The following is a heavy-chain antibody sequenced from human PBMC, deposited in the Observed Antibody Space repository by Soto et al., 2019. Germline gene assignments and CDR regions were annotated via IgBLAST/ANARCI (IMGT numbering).Heavy chain of an antibody. CDR3: AKARDYYGSGVSYGMDV. CDR2: ISGSGGST. CDR1: GFTFSSYA. D-gene: IGHD3-10*01. Sequence: GGSLRLSCAASGFTFSSYAMSWVRQAPGKGLEWVSAISGSGGSTYYADSVKGRFTISRDNSKNTLYLQMNSLRAEDTAVYYCAKARDYYGSGVSYGMDVWGQGTTVTVS. J-gene: IGHJ6*02. V-gene: IGHV3-23*01.